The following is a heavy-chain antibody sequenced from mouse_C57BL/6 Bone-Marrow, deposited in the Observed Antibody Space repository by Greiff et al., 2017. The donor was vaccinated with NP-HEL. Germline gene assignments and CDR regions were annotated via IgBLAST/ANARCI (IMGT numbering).Heavy chain of an antibody. CDR2: IDPSDSYT. Sequence: QVQLQQPGAELVMPGASVKLSCKASGYTFTSYWMHWVKQRPGQGLEWIGEIDPSDSYTNYNQKFKGKSTLTVDKSSSTAYMQLSSLTSEDSAVYYCARGGWLPYFYYARDYWGQGTAVTVSS. D-gene: IGHD2-2*01. J-gene: IGHJ4*01. CDR1: GYTFTSYW. CDR3: ARGGWLPYFYYARDY. V-gene: IGHV1-69*01.